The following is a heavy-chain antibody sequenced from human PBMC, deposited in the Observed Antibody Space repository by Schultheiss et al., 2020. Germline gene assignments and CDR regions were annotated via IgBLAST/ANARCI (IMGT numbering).Heavy chain of an antibody. CDR3: ARDTVPLRFLEWSYNWFDP. J-gene: IGHJ5*02. D-gene: IGHD3-3*01. V-gene: IGHV4-31*03. Sequence: SETLSLTCTVSGDSISSGGYYWSWIRQHPGKGLEWIGYIYYSGSTYYNPSLKSRVTISVDTSKNQFSLKLSSVTAADTAVYYCARDTVPLRFLEWSYNWFDPWGQGTLVTVSS. CDR2: IYYSGST. CDR1: GDSISSGGYY.